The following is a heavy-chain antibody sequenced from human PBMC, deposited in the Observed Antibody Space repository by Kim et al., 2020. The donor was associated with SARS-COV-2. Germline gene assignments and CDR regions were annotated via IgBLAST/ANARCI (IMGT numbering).Heavy chain of an antibody. V-gene: IGHV4-34*01. CDR3: ARGQVSVDFPGRVGWFDP. J-gene: IGHJ5*02. Sequence: SETLSLTCGVYGGSFSGYFWSWIRQPPGKGLEWIGEIDHSGSTNYNPSLESRVTISSHTSANQFSLKLTSVTAADSAVYYCARGQVSVDFPGRVGWFDPWGQGTLVTVSS. CDR1: GGSFSGYF. CDR2: IDHSGST. D-gene: IGHD3-3*01.